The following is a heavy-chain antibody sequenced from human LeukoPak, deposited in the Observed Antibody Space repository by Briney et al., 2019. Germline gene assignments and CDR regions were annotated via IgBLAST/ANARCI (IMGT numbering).Heavy chain of an antibody. D-gene: IGHD3-10*01. J-gene: IGHJ4*02. CDR1: GFSFSDFY. Sequence: AGGSLRLSCAASGFSFSDFYMTWVRQAPGKGLEWISYISTSGDTIYYADSVKGRFTISRDNAKKSLYLQKNSLRAEDTAVYYCSRGGSGTYYPIPYWGQGTLVTVSS. CDR2: ISTSGDTI. V-gene: IGHV3-11*01. CDR3: SRGGSGTYYPIPY.